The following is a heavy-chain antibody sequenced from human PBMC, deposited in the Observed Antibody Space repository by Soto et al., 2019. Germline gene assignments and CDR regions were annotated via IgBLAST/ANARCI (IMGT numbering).Heavy chain of an antibody. CDR2: INHRGST. CDR1: GGSFSGYY. J-gene: IGHJ4*02. Sequence: QVQLQQWGAGLLKPSETLSLTCAVYGGSFSGYYWTWIRQPPGTGLEWIGEINHRGSTNYNPSLTSPVTISVDTSSNQLSIKLPSVTAADTAVYYCARDKITGLFDYWGQGTLVTVSS. CDR3: ARDKITGLFDY. D-gene: IGHD2-8*02. V-gene: IGHV4-34*01.